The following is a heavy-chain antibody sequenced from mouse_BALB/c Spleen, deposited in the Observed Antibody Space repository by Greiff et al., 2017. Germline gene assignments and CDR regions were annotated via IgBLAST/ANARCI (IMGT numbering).Heavy chain of an antibody. Sequence: VQLKQSGPDLVKPSQSLSLTCTVTGYSITSGYSWHWIRQFPGNKQEWMGYIHYNGSTNYNPTLKSRISITRDTSKNPFFLQLNSVTTEDAATYYCASPYRYDEAWFAYWGQGTLVTVSA. J-gene: IGHJ3*01. V-gene: IGHV3-1*02. D-gene: IGHD2-14*01. CDR3: ASPYRYDEAWFAY. CDR1: GYSITSGYS. CDR2: IHYNGST.